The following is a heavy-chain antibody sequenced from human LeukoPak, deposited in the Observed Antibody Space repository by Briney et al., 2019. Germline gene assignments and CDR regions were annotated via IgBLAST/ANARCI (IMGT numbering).Heavy chain of an antibody. V-gene: IGHV3-74*01. CDR3: ARARHIVGATNFDY. CDR2: INTDGSST. J-gene: IGHJ4*02. Sequence: GGSLRLSCAASGFTFSSYWMHWVRHAPGKGLVWVSRINTDGSSTSYADSVKGRFTISRDNAKNTLYLQMNSLRAEDTAVYYCARARHIVGATNFDYWGQGTLVTVSS. D-gene: IGHD1-26*01. CDR1: GFTFSSYW.